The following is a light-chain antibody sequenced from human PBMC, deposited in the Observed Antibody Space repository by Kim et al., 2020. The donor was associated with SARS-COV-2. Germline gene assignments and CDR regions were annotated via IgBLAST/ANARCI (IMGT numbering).Light chain of an antibody. V-gene: IGLV2-14*01. CDR3: SSYTSSSTLV. Sequence: QSALTQPASVSGSPGQSITISCTGPSSDVGGYNYVSWYQQHPGKAPKLMIYDVSKRPSGVSNRFSGSKSGNTASLTISGLQAEDEADYYCSSYTSSSTLVFGGGTKLTVL. J-gene: IGLJ2*01. CDR2: DVS. CDR1: SSDVGGYNY.